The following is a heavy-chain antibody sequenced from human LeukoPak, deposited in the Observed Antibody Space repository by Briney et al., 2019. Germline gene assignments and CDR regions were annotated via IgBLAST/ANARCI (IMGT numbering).Heavy chain of an antibody. Sequence: GSLRVSCAGSGSTFTRHTMICVRQAPGKGLEWISYISSGSDTIYYADSVKGRFTVSRDNAKTSLYLQMNSLRVEDTAVYFCAREYDSRARFDSWGQGALVTVSS. CDR2: ISSGSDTI. CDR1: GSTFTRHT. CDR3: AREYDSRARFDS. V-gene: IGHV3-48*01. J-gene: IGHJ4*02. D-gene: IGHD6-13*01.